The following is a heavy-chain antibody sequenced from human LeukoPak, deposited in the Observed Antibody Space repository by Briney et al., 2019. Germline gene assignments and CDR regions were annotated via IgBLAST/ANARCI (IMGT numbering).Heavy chain of an antibody. V-gene: IGHV3-30*03. J-gene: IGHJ4*02. Sequence: PGRSLRLSCAASGFTFSSYGMHWVRQAPGKGLEWVAVISYDGSNKYYADSVKGRFTISRDNSKNTLYLQMNSLRAEDTAVYYCATDRHTYYYDSPEDYFDYWGQGTLVTVSS. CDR2: ISYDGSNK. D-gene: IGHD3-22*01. CDR3: ATDRHTYYYDSPEDYFDY. CDR1: GFTFSSYG.